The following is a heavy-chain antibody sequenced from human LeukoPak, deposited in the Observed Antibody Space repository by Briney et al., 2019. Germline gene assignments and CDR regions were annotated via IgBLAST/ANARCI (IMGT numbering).Heavy chain of an antibody. CDR2: INKDGSEK. CDR3: ATDGSSFDY. J-gene: IGHJ4*02. V-gene: IGHV3-7*01. D-gene: IGHD2-15*01. Sequence: PGGSLRLSCAASQFIFRDYWTSWVRQAPGMGLEWVANINKDGSEKYYVDSVKGRFTISRDNAKNSLFLEMNSLRAEDTAVYYCATDGSSFDYWGQGTLVTVSS. CDR1: QFIFRDYW.